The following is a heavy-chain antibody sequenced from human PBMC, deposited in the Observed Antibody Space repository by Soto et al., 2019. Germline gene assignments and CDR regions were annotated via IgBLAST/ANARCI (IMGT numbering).Heavy chain of an antibody. V-gene: IGHV3-53*01. D-gene: IGHD5-18*01. CDR3: ARDSTWIPYYRYGMDG. J-gene: IGHJ6*02. CDR2: IYSGGNT. CDR1: GFSVSSNY. Sequence: EVQLVESGGGLIQPGGSLRLSCAASGFSVSSNYMSWVRQAPGKGLEWVSVIYSGGNTHYADSVKGRFTISRDNSKNTLYLQMISLRAEDTAVYYCARDSTWIPYYRYGMDGWGQGTPVTVSS.